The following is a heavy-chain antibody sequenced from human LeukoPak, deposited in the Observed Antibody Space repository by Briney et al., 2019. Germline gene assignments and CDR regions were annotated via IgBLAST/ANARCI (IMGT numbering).Heavy chain of an antibody. J-gene: IGHJ4*02. CDR1: GYTFTSYG. D-gene: IGHD3-10*01. V-gene: IGHV1-18*01. CDR2: ISAYNGNT. Sequence: ASVKVSCKASGYTFTSYGISWVRQAPGQGLEWMGWISAYNGNTNYAQKFQGRVTMTRNTSISTAYMELSSLRSEDTAVYYCAREIPSGLWFGELLAGAGYFDYWGQGTLVTVSS. CDR3: AREIPSGLWFGELLAGAGYFDY.